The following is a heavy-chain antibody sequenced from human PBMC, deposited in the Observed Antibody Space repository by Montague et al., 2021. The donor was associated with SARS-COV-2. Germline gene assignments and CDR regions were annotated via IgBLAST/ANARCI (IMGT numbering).Heavy chain of an antibody. Sequence: SETLSLTCTVSGGSVSSYYWSWIRQSPGKGLQWLGYIYYSGSTDYNPSLKSRVNMSVDTSKNQLSLRLNSVTTADTAVYFCARAGGFYDYWSGYSSSAGFFDPWGQGILVTVSS. CDR1: GGSVSSYY. CDR2: IYYSGST. V-gene: IGHV4-59*02. CDR3: ARAGGFYDYWSGYSSSAGFFDP. D-gene: IGHD3-3*01. J-gene: IGHJ5*02.